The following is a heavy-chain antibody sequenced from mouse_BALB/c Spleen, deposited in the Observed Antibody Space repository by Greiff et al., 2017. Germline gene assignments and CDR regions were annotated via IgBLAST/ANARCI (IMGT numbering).Heavy chain of an antibody. CDR2: IWSGGST. CDR3: ARPILPTMMTTGFAY. CDR1: GFSLTSYG. J-gene: IGHJ3*01. D-gene: IGHD2-4*01. V-gene: IGHV2-2*02. Sequence: VKLMESGPGLVQPSQSLSITCTVSGFSLTSYGVHWVRQSPGKGLEWLGVIWSGGSTDYNAAFISRLSISKDNSKSQVFFKMNSLQANDTAIYYCARPILPTMMTTGFAYWGQGTLVTVSA.